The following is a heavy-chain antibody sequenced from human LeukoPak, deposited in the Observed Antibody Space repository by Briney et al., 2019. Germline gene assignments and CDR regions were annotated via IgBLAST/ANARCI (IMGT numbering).Heavy chain of an antibody. CDR3: ARDGSRRGCPSSY. CDR1: GYTFTGYY. V-gene: IGHV1-2*02. Sequence: ASVKVSCKASGYTFTGYYMHWVRQAPGQGLEWMGWINPNSGGTNYAQKFQGRVTMTRDTSISTAYMELSRLRSDDTAVYYCARDGSRRGCPSSYWGQGTLVTVSS. CDR2: INPNSGGT. J-gene: IGHJ4*02. D-gene: IGHD3-10*01.